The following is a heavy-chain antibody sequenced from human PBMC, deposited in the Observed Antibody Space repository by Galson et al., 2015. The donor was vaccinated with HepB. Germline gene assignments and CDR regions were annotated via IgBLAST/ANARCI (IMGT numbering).Heavy chain of an antibody. CDR2: IDPSDSYT. J-gene: IGHJ4*02. V-gene: IGHV5-10-1*01. D-gene: IGHD5-18*01. Sequence: QSGAEVKKPGESLRISCKGSGYSFTSYWINWARQMPGKGLELMGRIDPSDSYTKYSPSFQGHVTISADKSTNTAYLQWSSLKASDTAMYYCARSPKYNYGQTLGYWGQGTLVTVSS. CDR3: ARSPKYNYGQTLGY. CDR1: GYSFTSYW.